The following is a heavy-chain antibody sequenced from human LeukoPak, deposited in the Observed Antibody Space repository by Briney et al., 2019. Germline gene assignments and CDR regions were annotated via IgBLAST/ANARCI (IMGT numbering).Heavy chain of an antibody. CDR2: ISYDGSNK. Sequence: PGGSLRLSCAASGFTFSSYAMHWVRQAPGKGLEWVAVISYDGSNKYYADSVKGRFTISRDNSKNTLYLQMNSLRAEDTAVYYCARDYSSSWYPWYYYGMDVWGQGTTVTVSS. CDR3: ARDYSSSWYPWYYYGMDV. V-gene: IGHV3-30-3*01. J-gene: IGHJ6*02. D-gene: IGHD6-13*01. CDR1: GFTFSSYA.